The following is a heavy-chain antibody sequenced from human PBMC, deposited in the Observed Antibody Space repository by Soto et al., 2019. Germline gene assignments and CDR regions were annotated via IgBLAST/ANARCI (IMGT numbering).Heavy chain of an antibody. J-gene: IGHJ5*02. Sequence: ASVKVSCKASGFTSSTNDINWVRQAPGQGLQWMGWMNANVDATDSPQEFKGRVTMTWNASISTAYMELSNLKSDDTAVYYCAREVVDGSSLWLDPWGQGTLVTVSS. D-gene: IGHD3-10*01. CDR2: MNANVDAT. CDR1: GFTSSTND. CDR3: AREVVDGSSLWLDP. V-gene: IGHV1-8*01.